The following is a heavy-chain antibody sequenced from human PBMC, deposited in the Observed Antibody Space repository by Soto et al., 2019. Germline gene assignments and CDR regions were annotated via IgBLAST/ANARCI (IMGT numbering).Heavy chain of an antibody. J-gene: IGHJ4*01. V-gene: IGHV3-7*01. CDR1: GFTFGSYW. Sequence: EVQLVESGGGLVQPGGSLRLSCAASGFTFGSYWMSWVRQAPGKGLEGLATIKMDASEQKYVDSVKGRFTMSRDNAKNSLYLQMDSLRAEDTAVYYCASDSGYGSGASVNHYIDYWGHGTLVTVSS. D-gene: IGHD3-10*01. CDR2: IKMDASEQ. CDR3: ASDSGYGSGASVNHYIDY.